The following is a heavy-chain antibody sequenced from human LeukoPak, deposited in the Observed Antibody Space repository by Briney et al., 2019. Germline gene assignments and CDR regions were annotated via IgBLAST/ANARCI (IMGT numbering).Heavy chain of an antibody. CDR1: GFTFSSYA. CDR3: ASHSGSYFSYFDY. CDR2: IRGSGGST. V-gene: IGHV3-23*01. D-gene: IGHD1-26*01. J-gene: IGHJ4*02. Sequence: GGSLRLSCAASGFTFSSYAMSWVRQAPGKGLDWVSGIRGSGGSTYYADSVKGRFTISRDNSKNTLYLQMNSLRAEDTAVYYCASHSGSYFSYFDYWGQGSLVTVSS.